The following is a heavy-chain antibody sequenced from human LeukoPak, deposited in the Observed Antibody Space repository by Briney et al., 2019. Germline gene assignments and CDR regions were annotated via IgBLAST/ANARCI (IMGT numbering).Heavy chain of an antibody. V-gene: IGHV3-23*01. CDR1: GFTFSSYA. D-gene: IGHD3-3*01. CDR3: TTVSDFWSGYYEPPFDY. CDR2: ISGSGGST. Sequence: GGSLRLSCAASGFTFSSYAMSWVRQAPGKGLEWVSAISGSGGSTYYADSVKGRFTISRDNSKNTLYLQMNSLKTEDTAVYYCTTVSDFWSGYYEPPFDYWGQGTLVTVSS. J-gene: IGHJ4*02.